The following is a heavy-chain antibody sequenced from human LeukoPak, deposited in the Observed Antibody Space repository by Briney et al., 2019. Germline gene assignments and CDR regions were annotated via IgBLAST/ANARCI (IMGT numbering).Heavy chain of an antibody. D-gene: IGHD6-6*01. V-gene: IGHV1-69*06. J-gene: IGHJ5*02. CDR2: IIPIFGTA. CDR1: GGTFSSYA. CDR3: ARAIGIAARPTGFDP. Sequence: GSSVTVSFKASGGTFSSYAISWVRQAPGQGLEWMGGIIPIFGTANYAQKFQGRVTITADKSTSTAYMELSSLRSEDTAVYYCARAIGIAARPTGFDPWGQGTLVTVSS.